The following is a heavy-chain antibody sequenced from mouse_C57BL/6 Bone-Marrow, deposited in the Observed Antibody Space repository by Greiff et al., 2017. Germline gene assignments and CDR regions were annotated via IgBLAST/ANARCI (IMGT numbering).Heavy chain of an antibody. D-gene: IGHD1-1*01. V-gene: IGHV1-85*01. CDR3: ARLEAEGSSGDCYFDV. CDR2: IYPRDGST. Sequence: VQLQQSGPELVQPGASVKLSCKASGYTFTSYDINWVKQRPGQGLEWIGWIYPRDGSTTYNEKFKGKATLTVDTSSSTAYMELHSLTSEDSAVYFCARLEAEGSSGDCYFDVWGTGTTVTVSS. J-gene: IGHJ1*03. CDR1: GYTFTSYD.